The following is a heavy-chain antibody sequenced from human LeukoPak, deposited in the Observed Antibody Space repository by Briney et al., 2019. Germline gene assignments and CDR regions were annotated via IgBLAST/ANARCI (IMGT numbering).Heavy chain of an antibody. CDR1: GGSFSGYY. CDR2: INHSGST. Sequence: SETLSLTCAVYGGSFSGYYWSWIRQPPGKGLEWIGEINHSGSTNYNPSLKSRVTISVDTSKNQFSLKLSSVTAADTAVYYCARKARRRGFMVRGVISYFDYWGQGTLVTVSS. D-gene: IGHD3-10*01. V-gene: IGHV4-34*01. J-gene: IGHJ4*02. CDR3: ARKARRRGFMVRGVISYFDY.